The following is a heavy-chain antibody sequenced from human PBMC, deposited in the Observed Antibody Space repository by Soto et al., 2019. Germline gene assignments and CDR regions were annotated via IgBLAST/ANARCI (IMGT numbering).Heavy chain of an antibody. CDR3: ARWVEVSLDYFDS. Sequence: PSETLSLTCSVSRGSMTKDYYCWGWVRQRPGKGLEWIGHIFHSGRTYYNPSLKSRLSIGVDTSINRFSLNLNSLTAADTAVYYCARWVEVSLDYFDSWGPGISVTVSS. CDR1: RGSMTKDYYC. CDR2: IFHSGRT. J-gene: IGHJ4*02. D-gene: IGHD1-1*01. V-gene: IGHV4-31*03.